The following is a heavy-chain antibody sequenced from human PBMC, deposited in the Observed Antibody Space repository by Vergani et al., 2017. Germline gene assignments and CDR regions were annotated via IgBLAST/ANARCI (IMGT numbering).Heavy chain of an antibody. CDR2: IYSGGST. V-gene: IGHV3-66*02. J-gene: IGHJ3*02. Sequence: EVQLVESGGGLVQPGGSLRLSCAASGFTVSSNYMSWVRQAPGKGLEWVSVIYSGGSTYYADSVKGRFTISRDNSKNTLYLQMNSLRAEDTAVYYCARAGGDSSGYLDAFDIWGQGTMVTVSS. D-gene: IGHD3-22*01. CDR3: ARAGGDSSGYLDAFDI. CDR1: GFTVSSNY.